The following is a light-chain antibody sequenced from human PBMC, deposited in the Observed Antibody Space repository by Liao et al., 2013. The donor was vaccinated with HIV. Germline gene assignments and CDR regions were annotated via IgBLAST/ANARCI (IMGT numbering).Light chain of an antibody. J-gene: IGLJ1*01. CDR1: KLGDKY. V-gene: IGLV3-1*01. Sequence: SYELTQPPSVSVSPGQTASITCSGDKLGDKYACWYQQKPGQSPVLVIYQDSKRPSGIPERFSGSNSGNTATLTISGTQAMDEADYYCQSADSSGTYYVFGTGTQGHRP. CDR3: QSADSSGTYYV. CDR2: QDS.